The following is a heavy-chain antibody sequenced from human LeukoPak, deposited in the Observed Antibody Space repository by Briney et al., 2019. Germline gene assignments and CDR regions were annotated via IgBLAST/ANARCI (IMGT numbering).Heavy chain of an antibody. CDR1: GYSISSGYY. CDR2: IYHSGST. V-gene: IGHV4-38-2*01. D-gene: IGHD4-17*01. J-gene: IGHJ4*02. Sequence: SETLSLTCAVSGYSISSGYYWAWVRQPPGKGLEWIGSIYHSGSTYYNPSLRSRVTISLDTSKNQFSLKLSSVTAADTAVYFCARVGPTVTPNDYWGQGTLVTVSS. CDR3: ARVGPTVTPNDY.